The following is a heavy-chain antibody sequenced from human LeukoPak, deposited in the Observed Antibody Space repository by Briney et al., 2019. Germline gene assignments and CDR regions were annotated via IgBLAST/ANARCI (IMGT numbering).Heavy chain of an antibody. J-gene: IGHJ4*02. CDR3: ARAMGAAAGESIDY. Sequence: GASVKVSCKVSGYTLTELSMHWVRQAPGQGLEWMGIINPSGGSTSYAQKFQGRVTMTRDTSTSTVYMELSSLRSEDTAVYYCARAMGAAAGESIDYWGQGTLVTVSS. CDR1: GYTLTELS. V-gene: IGHV1-46*01. CDR2: INPSGGST. D-gene: IGHD6-13*01.